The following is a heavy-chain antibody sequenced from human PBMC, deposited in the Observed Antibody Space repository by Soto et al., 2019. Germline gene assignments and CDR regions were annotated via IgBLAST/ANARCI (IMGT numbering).Heavy chain of an antibody. CDR2: IYYSGST. Sequence: SETLSLTCTVSGGSISSYYWSWIRQPPGKGLEWIGYIYYSGSTNYNPSLKSRVTISVDTSKNQFSLKLSSVTAADTAVYYCATYTPYYDYYYYYMDVWGKGTTVTVSS. CDR3: ATYTPYYDYYYYYMDV. CDR1: GGSISSYY. D-gene: IGHD3-16*01. J-gene: IGHJ6*03. V-gene: IGHV4-59*08.